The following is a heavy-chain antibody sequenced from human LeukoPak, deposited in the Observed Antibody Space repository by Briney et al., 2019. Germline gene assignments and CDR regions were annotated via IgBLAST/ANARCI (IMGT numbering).Heavy chain of an antibody. D-gene: IGHD3-3*01. CDR1: KFTFGNYG. J-gene: IGHJ4*02. CDR2: ISAVGDIS. V-gene: IGHV3-23*01. CDR3: AKELESIKLFGALDY. Sequence: PGGSLRLSCAASKFTFGNYGMSWVRQAPGKGLEWVSSISAVGDISYYADSVRGRFSISRDNSKNTLYLEMNRLTADDTAVYYCAKELESIKLFGALDYWGQGTLVTVSS.